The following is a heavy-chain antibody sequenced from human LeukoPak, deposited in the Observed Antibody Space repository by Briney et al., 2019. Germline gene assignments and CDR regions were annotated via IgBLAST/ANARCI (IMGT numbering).Heavy chain of an antibody. J-gene: IGHJ4*02. D-gene: IGHD6-19*01. Sequence: ASVRVSCKASGYTFTSYDINWVRQATGQGLEWMGWMNPNSGNTGYAQKFQGRVTITRNTSISTAYMELSSLRSEDTAVYYCARVAIAVAGRGLDYWGQGTLVTVSS. CDR3: ARVAIAVAGRGLDY. V-gene: IGHV1-8*03. CDR2: MNPNSGNT. CDR1: GYTFTSYD.